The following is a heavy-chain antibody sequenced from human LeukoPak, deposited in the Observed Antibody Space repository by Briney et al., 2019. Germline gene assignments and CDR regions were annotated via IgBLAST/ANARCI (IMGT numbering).Heavy chain of an antibody. Sequence: GRSLRLSCAASGFTFSSYAMHWVRQAPGKGLEWVAVISYDGSNKYYADSVKGRFTISRDNSKNTLYLQMNSLRADDTAVYYCARDYGGNSVYWGQGTLVTVSS. V-gene: IGHV3-30*14. CDR3: ARDYGGNSVY. J-gene: IGHJ4*02. D-gene: IGHD4-23*01. CDR1: GFTFSSYA. CDR2: ISYDGSNK.